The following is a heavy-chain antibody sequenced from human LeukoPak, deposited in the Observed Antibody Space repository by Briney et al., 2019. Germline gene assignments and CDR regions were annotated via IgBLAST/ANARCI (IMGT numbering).Heavy chain of an antibody. CDR2: IYYSGTT. V-gene: IGHV4-61*01. D-gene: IGHD5-24*01. J-gene: IGHJ4*02. Sequence: PSETLFLTCTVSGGSVSSGSNYWSWIRQPPGKGLERIGYIYYSGTTNYNPSLKSRVTISVATSKNQFFLKLSSVTAADTAVYYCARLDPRWLQSDYWGRGTLVTVSS. CDR3: ARLDPRWLQSDY. CDR1: GGSVSSGSNY.